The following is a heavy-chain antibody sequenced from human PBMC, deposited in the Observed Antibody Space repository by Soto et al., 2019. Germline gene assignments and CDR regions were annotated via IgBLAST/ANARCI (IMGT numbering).Heavy chain of an antibody. V-gene: IGHV4-59*01. Sequence: PSETLCLTCTVSGDSMSSYSWSWIRQTPGKGLEWIGNIHYNGNTKYSPSLKSRVTMSVDTSKNHFSLKLISVTTADTAVYYCARHPQVPYFQQGLDYWGQGTLVTVSS. CDR2: IHYNGNT. J-gene: IGHJ4*02. CDR1: GDSMSSYS. D-gene: IGHD3-9*01. CDR3: ARHPQVPYFQQGLDY.